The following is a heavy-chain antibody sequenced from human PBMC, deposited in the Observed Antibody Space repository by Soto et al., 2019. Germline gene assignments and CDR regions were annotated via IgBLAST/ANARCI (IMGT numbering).Heavy chain of an antibody. CDR3: AKDGRGSGSHYNSFGY. CDR1: GFTVGNNY. J-gene: IGHJ4*02. V-gene: IGHV3-53*01. CDR2: IYSTGTT. Sequence: EVQLVESGGGLIQPGGSLKLSCAASGFTVGNNYMSWVRQAPGKGLEWVSLIYSTGTTKYADSVKGLFTVSRDNANNTLYLQMNSLRAEDTAVYYCAKDGRGSGSHYNSFGYWGQGTLVTVSS. D-gene: IGHD3-10*01.